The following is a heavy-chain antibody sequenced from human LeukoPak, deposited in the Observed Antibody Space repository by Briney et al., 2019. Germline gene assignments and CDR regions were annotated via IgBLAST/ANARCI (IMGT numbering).Heavy chain of an antibody. D-gene: IGHD5-12*01. CDR3: ARGGGYDFYYYYMDV. V-gene: IGHV4-59*01. CDR1: GASISTYY. CDR2: IYYSGST. Sequence: SETLSLTCTVSGASISTYYWSWIRQPPGKGLEWIGYIYYSGSTNYNPSLKSRVTISVDTSKNQFSLKLSSVTAADTAVYYCARGGGYDFYYYYMDVWGKGTTVTISS. J-gene: IGHJ6*03.